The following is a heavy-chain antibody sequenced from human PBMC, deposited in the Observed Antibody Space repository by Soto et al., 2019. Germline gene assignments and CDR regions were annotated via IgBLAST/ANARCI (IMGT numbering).Heavy chain of an antibody. Sequence: EVQLLESGGGLVQPGGSLRLSCAASGFTFSSYAMRWVRQAPVKGLEWVSAISGSGDSTYYADSVKGRFTISRDNSKNTLYLQRNSLSAEDAAVYCCARRGSGSDGDGWGQGTLVAVSS. CDR3: ARRGSGSDGDG. CDR1: GFTFSSYA. J-gene: IGHJ4*02. D-gene: IGHD2-15*01. V-gene: IGHV3-23*01. CDR2: ISGSGDST.